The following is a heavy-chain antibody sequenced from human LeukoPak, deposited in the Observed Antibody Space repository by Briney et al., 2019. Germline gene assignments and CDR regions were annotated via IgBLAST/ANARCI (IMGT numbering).Heavy chain of an antibody. CDR1: GFTFGDYA. CDR3: ARLALTGTQD. V-gene: IGHV3-49*04. CDR2: IRSKAYGGTT. J-gene: IGHJ4*02. D-gene: IGHD1-7*01. Sequence: PGGSLRLSCTASGFTFGDYAMSWVRQAPGKGLEWVGFIRSKAYGGTTEYAASVKGRFTISRDNSKNKVHLQMNSLRAEDTAVYYCARLALTGTQDWGQGTLVTVSS.